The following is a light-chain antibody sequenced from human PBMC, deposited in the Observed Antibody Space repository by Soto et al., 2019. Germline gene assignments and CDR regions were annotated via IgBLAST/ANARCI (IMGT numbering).Light chain of an antibody. CDR3: QQRSNWSYT. CDR1: QSVSSY. Sequence: IVLTQSPATLYLSPGERATLSCRASQSVSSYLAWYQQKPGQAPRLLIYDASNRATGIPARFSGSGSGTDFTLTISSLEPEDFAVYYCQQRSNWSYTFGQGTKLEIK. CDR2: DAS. J-gene: IGKJ2*01. V-gene: IGKV3-11*01.